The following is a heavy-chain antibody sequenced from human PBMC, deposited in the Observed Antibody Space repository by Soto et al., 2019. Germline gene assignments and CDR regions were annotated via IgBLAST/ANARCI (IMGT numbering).Heavy chain of an antibody. J-gene: IGHJ5*02. V-gene: IGHV1-69*01. CDR1: GDTFGRFT. CDR2: IKPISDIT. CDR3: ARDPSTINKLIGFWFDP. D-gene: IGHD4-4*01. Sequence: QIRLVQSGAEVQKPGSSVRVSCKASGDTFGRFTINWVRQAPGQGLEWMGGIKPISDITKYAQRFQGRVTFSADAFTSTVNLELTSLRTEDTAMYYCARDPSTINKLIGFWFDPWGQGTLVTVSS.